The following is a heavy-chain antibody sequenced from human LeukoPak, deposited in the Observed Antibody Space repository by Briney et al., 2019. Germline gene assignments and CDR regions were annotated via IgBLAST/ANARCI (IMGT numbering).Heavy chain of an antibody. J-gene: IGHJ4*02. V-gene: IGHV4-34*01. CDR3: ARGHHITIFGVVIPFDY. CDR1: GGSFSGYY. CDR2: INHSGST. Sequence: SETLSLTCAVYGGSFSGYYLSWIRQPPGKGLEWIGEINHSGSTNYNPSLKSRVTISVDTSKNQFSLKLSSVTAADMAVYYCARGHHITIFGVVIPFDYWGQGTLVTVSS. D-gene: IGHD3-3*01.